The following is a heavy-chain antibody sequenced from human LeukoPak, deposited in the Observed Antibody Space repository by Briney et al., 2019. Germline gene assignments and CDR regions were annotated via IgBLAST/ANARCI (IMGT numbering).Heavy chain of an antibody. D-gene: IGHD3-10*01. CDR2: IIPIFGTA. CDR3: ARDRRWFGELLPRNWFDP. J-gene: IGHJ5*02. V-gene: IGHV1-69*06. Sequence: GAAVKVSCKASGYTFTSYGISWVRQAPGQGLEWMGGIIPIFGTANYAQKFQGRVTITADKSTSTAYMELSSLRSEDTAVYYCARDRRWFGELLPRNWFDPWGQGTLVTVSS. CDR1: GYTFTSYG.